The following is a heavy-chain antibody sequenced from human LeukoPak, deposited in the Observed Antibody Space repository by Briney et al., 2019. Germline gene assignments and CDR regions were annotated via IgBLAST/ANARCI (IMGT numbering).Heavy chain of an antibody. CDR3: ARHVRSRLRVVPVAIIHYYYYMDV. CDR2: IYTSGST. CDR1: GASISSGNVY. Sequence: SETLSLTCTVSGASISSGNVYWNWIRQPAGKGLEWIGRIYTSGSTNYNPSLKSRVTISGDTSKNQFSLKLSSVTAADTAVYYCARHVRSRLRVVPVAIIHYYYYMDVWGKGTTVTISS. D-gene: IGHD2-2*01. J-gene: IGHJ6*03. V-gene: IGHV4-61*02.